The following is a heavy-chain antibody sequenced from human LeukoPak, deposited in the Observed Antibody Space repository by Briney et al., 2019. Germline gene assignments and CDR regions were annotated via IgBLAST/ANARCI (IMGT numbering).Heavy chain of an antibody. Sequence: GGSLRLSCAASGFTFSSYAMSWVRQTPGKGLEWVSAISGSGGSTYYADSVKGRFTISRDNSKNTLYLQMNSLRAEDTAVYYCAKDVAAAGTNWFDPWGQETLVTVSS. D-gene: IGHD6-13*01. V-gene: IGHV3-23*01. CDR3: AKDVAAAGTNWFDP. CDR2: ISGSGGST. CDR1: GFTFSSYA. J-gene: IGHJ5*02.